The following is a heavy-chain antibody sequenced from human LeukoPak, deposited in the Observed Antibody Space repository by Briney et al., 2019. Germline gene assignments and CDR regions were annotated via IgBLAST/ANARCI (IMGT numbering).Heavy chain of an antibody. Sequence: PSETLSLTCAVYGGSFSGYYWSWIRQPPGKGLEWIGEINHSGSTNYNPSLKSRVTISVDTSKNQFSLKLSSVTAADTAVYYCARGAKYYDFWSGYYNDAFDIWGQGTMVTVSS. V-gene: IGHV4-34*01. J-gene: IGHJ3*02. CDR1: GGSFSGYY. D-gene: IGHD3-3*01. CDR2: INHSGST. CDR3: ARGAKYYDFWSGYYNDAFDI.